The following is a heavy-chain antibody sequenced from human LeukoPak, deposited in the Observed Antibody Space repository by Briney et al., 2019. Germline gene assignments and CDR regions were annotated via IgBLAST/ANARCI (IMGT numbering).Heavy chain of an antibody. J-gene: IGHJ4*02. D-gene: IGHD5-18*01. V-gene: IGHV3-30*18. CDR2: MSYDGFNK. CDR3: AKTKGYSYGYYFDY. CDR1: GFTFSSYA. Sequence: PGRSLRLSCAASGFTFSSYAMHWVRQSLGKGLEWVAVMSYDGFNKYYADSVKGRFTISRDNSKNTLYLQMNSLRAEDTAVYYCAKTKGYSYGYYFDYWGQGTLATVSS.